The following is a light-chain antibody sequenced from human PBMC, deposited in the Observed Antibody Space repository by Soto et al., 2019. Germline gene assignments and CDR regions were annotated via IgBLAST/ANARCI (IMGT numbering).Light chain of an antibody. V-gene: IGKV1-33*01. CDR2: GAS. CDR1: QDISSF. CDR3: QQYYSFPFT. J-gene: IGKJ3*01. Sequence: DIQMTQSPSSLPASVGDRVTITCQASQDISSFLNWYQHKPGKAPKLLIYGASTLEAGVPSRFSGSGSGTEFTFTISSLQPEDIATYYCQQYYSFPFTFGPGTAVDL.